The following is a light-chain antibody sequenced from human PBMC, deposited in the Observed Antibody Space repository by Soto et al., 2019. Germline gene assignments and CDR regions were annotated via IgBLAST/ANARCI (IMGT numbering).Light chain of an antibody. CDR1: SSDIGAFTF. V-gene: IGLV2-14*03. CDR3: SSYTSSSTHV. J-gene: IGLJ1*01. CDR2: DVN. Sequence: QSALTQPASVSGSPGQSITISCTGTSSDIGAFTFVSWYQQHPGKVPKLMIFDVNRRPSGVSDRFSGSKSGNTASLTISGLQAVDEGDYYCSSYTSSSTHVFGSGTKLTVL.